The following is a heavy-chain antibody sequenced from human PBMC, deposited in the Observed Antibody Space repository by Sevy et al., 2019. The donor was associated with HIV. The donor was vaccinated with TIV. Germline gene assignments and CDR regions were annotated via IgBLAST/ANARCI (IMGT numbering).Heavy chain of an antibody. J-gene: IGHJ4*02. CDR2: INWNGGST. Sequence: GGSLRLSCAASGFTFDDYGMSWVRQAPGKGLEWVSGINWNGGSTGYADSVKGRFTISRDNVKNSLYLQMNSLRAEDTALYYCAKYSSGWPPYFDYWGQGTLVTVSS. CDR3: AKYSSGWPPYFDY. V-gene: IGHV3-20*04. CDR1: GFTFDDYG. D-gene: IGHD6-19*01.